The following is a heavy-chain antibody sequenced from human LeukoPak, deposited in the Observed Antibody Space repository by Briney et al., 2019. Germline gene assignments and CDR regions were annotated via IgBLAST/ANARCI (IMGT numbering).Heavy chain of an antibody. Sequence: PGGSLRISCAASSFTFSDYAMTWVRLAPGKGLEFVSSISGSGDTTYYADSVKGRFTISRDNSKDTPYLQMDSLTADDTATYYCAKPYYYGSGSYYGNFLHWGQGTLVTVSS. CDR3: AKPYYYGSGSYYGNFLH. V-gene: IGHV3-23*01. J-gene: IGHJ4*02. CDR1: SFTFSDYA. CDR2: ISGSGDTT. D-gene: IGHD3-10*01.